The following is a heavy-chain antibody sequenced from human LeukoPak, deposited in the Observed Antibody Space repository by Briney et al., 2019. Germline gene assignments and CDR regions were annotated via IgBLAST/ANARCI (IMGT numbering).Heavy chain of an antibody. CDR2: INPSGGST. CDR3: ARVALGYCSSTSCYGHFDY. CDR1: GYTFTSYY. Sequence: ASVKVSCKASGYTFTSYYMHWVRQAPGQGLEWMGIINPSGGSTSYAQKFQGRVTMTRDSSTSTVYMELSSLRSEDTAVYYCARVALGYCSSTSCYGHFDYWGQGTLVTVSS. V-gene: IGHV1-46*01. D-gene: IGHD2-2*01. J-gene: IGHJ4*02.